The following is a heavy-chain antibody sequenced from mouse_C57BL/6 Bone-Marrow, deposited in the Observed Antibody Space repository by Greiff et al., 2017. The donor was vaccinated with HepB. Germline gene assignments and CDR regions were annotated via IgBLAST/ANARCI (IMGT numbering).Heavy chain of an antibody. D-gene: IGHD1-1*01. V-gene: IGHV1-53*01. CDR3: ARGYYGSSPPYAMDY. J-gene: IGHJ4*01. Sequence: QVQLQQSGTELVKPGASVKLSCKASGYTFTSYWMHWVKQRPGQGLEWIGNINPSNGGTNYNEKFKSKATLTVDKSSSTAYMQLSSLTSEDSAVYYCARGYYGSSPPYAMDYWGQGTSVTVSS. CDR1: GYTFTSYW. CDR2: INPSNGGT.